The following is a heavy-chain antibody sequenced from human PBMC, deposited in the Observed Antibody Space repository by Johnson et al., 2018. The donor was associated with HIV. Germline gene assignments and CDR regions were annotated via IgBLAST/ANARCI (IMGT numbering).Heavy chain of an antibody. J-gene: IGHJ3*02. CDR3: ARTRQGAFDI. V-gene: IGHV3-66*01. CDR2: IYSGGST. CDR1: GFTVSSNY. Sequence: VQLVESGGGVVQPGRSLRLSCAASGFTVSSNYMSWVRQAPGKGLEWVSVIYSGGSTYYADSVKGRFTISRDNSKNTLYLQMNSLRAGDTAVYYCARTRQGAFDIWGQGTMVTVSS.